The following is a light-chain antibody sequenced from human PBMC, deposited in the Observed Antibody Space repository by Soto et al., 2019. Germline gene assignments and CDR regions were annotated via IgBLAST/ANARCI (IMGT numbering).Light chain of an antibody. CDR3: NSYTSSNTLV. V-gene: IGLV2-14*01. CDR2: EVS. CDR1: SSDVGRYDY. J-gene: IGLJ2*01. Sequence: SVLTQPASVSGSPGQSITISCTGTSSDVGRYDYVSWYQQHPGKAPKLMIYEVSNRPSGVSNRFSGSKSGNTASLTISGLQAEDEADYYCNSYTSSNTLVFGGGTKLTVL.